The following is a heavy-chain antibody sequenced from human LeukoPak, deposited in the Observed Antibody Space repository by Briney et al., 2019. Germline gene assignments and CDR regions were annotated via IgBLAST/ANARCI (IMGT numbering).Heavy chain of an antibody. CDR1: GFTFSSYG. CDR2: IWYDGSYK. Sequence: PGGSLRLSCAASGFTFSSYGMHWVRQAPGKGLEWVAVIWYDGSYKHYADSVKGRFTISRDNSKNTLYLQMSSLRAEDTAIYYCARVRGYCSSTSCYPYYFDYWGQGTLVTVSS. CDR3: ARVRGYCSSTSCYPYYFDY. V-gene: IGHV3-33*01. D-gene: IGHD2-2*01. J-gene: IGHJ4*02.